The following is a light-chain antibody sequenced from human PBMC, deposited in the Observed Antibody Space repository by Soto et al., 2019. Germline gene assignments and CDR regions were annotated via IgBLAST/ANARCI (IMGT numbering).Light chain of an antibody. CDR1: QGISTY. J-gene: IGKJ3*01. CDR2: AAS. Sequence: DIQLTQSPSFLSASVGDRVTITCRASQGISTYLAWYQQKPGKAPKLLIYAASTLQSGVPSRFSGSGSGTEFTLTISSLQPEDCATYYCQQLNRYPIFTFGHGTKVDIK. V-gene: IGKV1-9*01. CDR3: QQLNRYPIFT.